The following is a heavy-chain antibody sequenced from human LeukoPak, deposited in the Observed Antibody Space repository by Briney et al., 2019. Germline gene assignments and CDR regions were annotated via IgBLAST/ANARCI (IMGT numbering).Heavy chain of an antibody. V-gene: IGHV1-2*02. CDR1: GYIFTGCN. Sequence: GASVKVSCKASGYIFTGCNMHWGRQAPGQGLEWMGWINPHSGGTSYAQKFQGRVTMTSDTSISTAYMELSRLRSDDTAVYYCAREDSTNHYGMDVWGQGTTVTVSS. CDR3: AREDSTNHYGMDV. D-gene: IGHD2-21*01. J-gene: IGHJ6*02. CDR2: INPHSGGT.